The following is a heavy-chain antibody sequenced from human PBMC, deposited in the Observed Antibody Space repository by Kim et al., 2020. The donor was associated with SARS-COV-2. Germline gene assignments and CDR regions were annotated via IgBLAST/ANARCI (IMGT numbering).Heavy chain of an antibody. CDR1: GFTFSSYW. D-gene: IGHD6-13*01. V-gene: IGHV3-7*01. J-gene: IGHJ6*02. Sequence: GGSLRLSCAASGFTFSSYWMSWVRQAPGKGLEWVANIKQDGSEKYYVDSVKGRFTISRDNAKNSLYLQMNSLRAEDTAVYYCARGNIGWAAADGMDVWGQGTTVTVSS. CDR3: ARGNIGWAAADGMDV. CDR2: IKQDGSEK.